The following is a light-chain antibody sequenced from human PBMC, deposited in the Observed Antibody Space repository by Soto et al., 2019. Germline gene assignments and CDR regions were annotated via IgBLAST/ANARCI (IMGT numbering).Light chain of an antibody. CDR3: QQRDTWPWT. J-gene: IGKJ1*01. CDR1: QSVRSK. V-gene: IGKV3-11*01. CDR2: DAS. Sequence: EVVLTQSPATLSLSPGERATLSCRASQSVRSKLAWYQHKPGQPPRLLIYDASTRATGIPGRFSGSGSGTDFTLTISNLEPEDFAVYYCQQRDTWPWTFGQGAKVEIK.